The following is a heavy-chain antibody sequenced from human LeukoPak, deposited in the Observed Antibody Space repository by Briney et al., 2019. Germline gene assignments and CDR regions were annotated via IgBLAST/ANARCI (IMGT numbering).Heavy chain of an antibody. CDR2: ISGSGGST. CDR3: AKDHGSGTTRNSPFDY. D-gene: IGHD3-10*01. V-gene: IGHV3-23*01. CDR1: GFTFSSYA. J-gene: IGHJ4*02. Sequence: PGGSLRLSCAASGFTFSSYAMSWVRQAPGKGLEWVSAISGSGGSTYYADSVKGRFTISRDNSKNTLYLQMNSLRAEDTAVYYCAKDHGSGTTRNSPFDYWGQGTLVTVSS.